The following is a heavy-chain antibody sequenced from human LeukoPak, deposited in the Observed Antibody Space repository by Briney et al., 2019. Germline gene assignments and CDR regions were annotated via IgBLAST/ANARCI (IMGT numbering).Heavy chain of an antibody. D-gene: IGHD3-3*01. J-gene: IGHJ4*02. CDR1: GFTFSGSA. CDR2: IRSKANSYAT. CDR3: TRRVDLLEWAPNDY. Sequence: GGSLRLSCAASGFTFSGSAMHWVRQASGKGLEWVGRIRSKANSYATAYAASVKGRFTISRDDSKNTAYLQMNSLKTEDTAVYYCTRRVDLLEWAPNDYWGQGTLVTVSS. V-gene: IGHV3-73*01.